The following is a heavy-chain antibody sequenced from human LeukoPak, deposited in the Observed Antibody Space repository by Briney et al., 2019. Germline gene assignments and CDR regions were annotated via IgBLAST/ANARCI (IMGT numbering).Heavy chain of an antibody. CDR1: GYSFTNYW. CDR3: ARQLLPQRGFDY. D-gene: IGHD2-15*01. V-gene: IGHV5-51*01. CDR2: IHPRDSET. J-gene: IGHJ4*02. Sequence: GESLKISCKGSGYSFTNYWIGWVRQMPGQGPEWIGIIHPRDSETVYTPSFRGQVTISADKSISTAYLQWSSLKASDTAMYYCARQLLPQRGFDYWGQGTLVTVSS.